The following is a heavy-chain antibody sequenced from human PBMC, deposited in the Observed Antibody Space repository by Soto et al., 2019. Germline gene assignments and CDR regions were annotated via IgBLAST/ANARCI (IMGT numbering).Heavy chain of an antibody. Sequence: PSQTLALTWAISGHSVSSNSAAWNWIGEPRSRGLEWLGRTYYRTKWYHDYAVTVKSRITINSDTSKNQCSLQLNSVTPEDTAVYYCARPPSITIFGVVIDDYYYYGMDVWGQGTTVSVS. CDR3: ARPPSITIFGVVIDDYYYYGMDV. D-gene: IGHD3-3*01. CDR2: TYYRTKWYH. V-gene: IGHV6-1*01. CDR1: GHSVSSNSAA. J-gene: IGHJ6*02.